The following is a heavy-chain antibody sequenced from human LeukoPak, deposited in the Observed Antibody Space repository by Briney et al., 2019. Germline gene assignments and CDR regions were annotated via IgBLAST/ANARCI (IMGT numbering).Heavy chain of an antibody. CDR1: GGSFSGYY. Sequence: SETLSLTCAVYGGSFSGYYWSWIRQPPGKGLEWIGEINDSGSTHYNTSLNSRVTISVDTSKNQIYLRLSSVTAADTAIYYCARGVSHRNFDWLFYWGQGTLVTVSS. V-gene: IGHV4-34*01. CDR2: INDSGST. CDR3: ARGVSHRNFDWLFY. J-gene: IGHJ4*02. D-gene: IGHD3-9*01.